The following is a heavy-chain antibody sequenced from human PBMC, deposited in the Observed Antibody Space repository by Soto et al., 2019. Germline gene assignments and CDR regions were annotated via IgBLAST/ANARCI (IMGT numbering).Heavy chain of an antibody. Sequence: LSLPCTVSGGSIISDDYYWSWIRQPPGKGLEWIGYIYYSGSTTYNPSLKSRVTIAVDTSKNQFSLKLSSVTAADTAVYYCARERTGDPTFFDYWGQGTLVTVSS. D-gene: IGHD1-1*01. J-gene: IGHJ4*02. CDR1: GGSIISDDYY. CDR2: IYYSGST. V-gene: IGHV4-61*08. CDR3: ARERTGDPTFFDY.